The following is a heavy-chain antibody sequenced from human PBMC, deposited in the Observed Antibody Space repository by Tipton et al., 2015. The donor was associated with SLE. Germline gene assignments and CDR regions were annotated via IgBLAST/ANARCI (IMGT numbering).Heavy chain of an antibody. CDR3: AKDWAFDI. V-gene: IGHV3-30*18. Sequence: SLRLSCAASGFTFSNAWMSWVRQAPGKGLEWVAVISYDGSNEYYADSVQGRFTISRDNSKNTLYLQMNSLRAEDTAVYYCAKDWAFDIWGQGIMVTVSS. CDR2: ISYDGSNE. J-gene: IGHJ3*02. CDR1: GFTFSNAW.